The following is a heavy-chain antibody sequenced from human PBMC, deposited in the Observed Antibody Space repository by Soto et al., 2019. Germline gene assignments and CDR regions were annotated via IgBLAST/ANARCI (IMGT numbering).Heavy chain of an antibody. V-gene: IGHV3-30*18. J-gene: IGHJ4*02. CDR3: AKDQASGQGSFDS. CDR2: ISYDGSNQ. CDR1: GFTFNIYG. Sequence: GSLRLSCAASGFTFNIYGMHWVRQAPDKGLEWVALISYDGSNQYYADSVKGRFTISRDNSKNTLFLQMNSLRADDTAVYYCAKDQASGQGSFDSWGQGTLVTVSS.